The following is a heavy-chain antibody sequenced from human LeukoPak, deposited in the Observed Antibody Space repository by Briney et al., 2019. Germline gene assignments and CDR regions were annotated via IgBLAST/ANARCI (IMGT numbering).Heavy chain of an antibody. CDR3: ARATRKVVTAISGSY. V-gene: IGHV3-30-3*01. CDR1: GFTFSSYA. CDR2: ISYDGSNK. D-gene: IGHD2-21*02. Sequence: PGGSLRLSCAASGFTFSSYAMHWVRQAPGKGLEWVAVISYDGSNKYYADSVKGRFTISRDNSKNTLYLQMNSLRAEDTAVYYCARATRKVVTAISGSYWGQGTLVTVSS. J-gene: IGHJ4*02.